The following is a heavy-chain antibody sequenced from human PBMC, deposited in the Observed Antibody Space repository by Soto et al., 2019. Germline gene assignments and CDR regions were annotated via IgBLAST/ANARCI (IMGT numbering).Heavy chain of an antibody. CDR1: GYTFTSYY. D-gene: IGHD6-25*01. CDR2: FNPTGGST. J-gene: IGHJ4*02. CDR3: ARHLAAGDS. V-gene: IGHV1-46*03. Sequence: QVQLVQSGAEVKKPGASVRVSCKAPGYTFTSYYIHWVRQAPGQGLEWMAIFNPTGGSTNYAQKFQGRVTVTFDTSTSTVFMELNSLRYEDTAVYYCARHLAAGDSWGQGTLVTVSS.